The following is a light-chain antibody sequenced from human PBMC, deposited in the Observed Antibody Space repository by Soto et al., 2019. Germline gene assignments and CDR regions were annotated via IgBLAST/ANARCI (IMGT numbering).Light chain of an antibody. CDR2: GAS. Sequence: EIVLTQSPGTLSLSPGERATLSCRASQSVSSSYLAWYQQKPGQAPRLLIYGASSRATGIPDRFSGSGSRTDFTLTSSRLEHEDFAVYYCQQYGSSPPTFGQGTKVEIK. J-gene: IGKJ1*01. V-gene: IGKV3-20*01. CDR1: QSVSSSY. CDR3: QQYGSSPPT.